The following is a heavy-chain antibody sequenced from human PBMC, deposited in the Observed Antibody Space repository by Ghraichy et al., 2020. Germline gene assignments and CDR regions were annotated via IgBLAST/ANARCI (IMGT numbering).Heavy chain of an antibody. Sequence: SETLSLSCTVSGGSISSSTYYWGWIRQPPGKGLEWIGSIYNSGSTYYNPSLKSRVTISVDTSKNQFSLKLSSVTAADTAVYYCARAPVGPTKYFDCWGQGTLVTVS. CDR3: ARAPVGPTKYFDC. V-gene: IGHV4-39*01. CDR1: GGSISSSTYY. D-gene: IGHD1-26*01. J-gene: IGHJ4*02. CDR2: IYNSGST.